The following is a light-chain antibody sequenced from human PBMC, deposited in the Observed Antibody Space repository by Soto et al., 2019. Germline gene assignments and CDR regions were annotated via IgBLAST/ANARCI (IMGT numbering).Light chain of an antibody. CDR3: QQDYSPPPTT. V-gene: IGKV1-39*01. Sequence: DIQMTQSPSSLSASVGDRVTITCRASQNVAHFLNWYQQKTGKAPKLLIYATSSLHSGLPSRFSGSGFGTDFTLTISRLQTEDFATYFIQQDYSPPPTTFGQGTRLEIK. CDR2: ATS. J-gene: IGKJ5*01. CDR1: QNVAHF.